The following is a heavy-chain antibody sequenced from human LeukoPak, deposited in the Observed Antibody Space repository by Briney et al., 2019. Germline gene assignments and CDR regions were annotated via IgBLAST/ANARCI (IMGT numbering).Heavy chain of an antibody. CDR2: TSGSGGST. J-gene: IGHJ5*02. D-gene: IGHD3-3*01. V-gene: IGHV3-23*01. CDR3: AKDGLHYDFWSGSPFDP. CDR1: GFTFSSYA. Sequence: GGSLRLSCAASGFTFSSYAMSWVRQAPGKGLEWVSATSGSGGSTYYADSVKGRFTISRDNSKNTLYLQMNSLRAEDTAVYYCAKDGLHYDFWSGSPFDPWGQGTLVTVSS.